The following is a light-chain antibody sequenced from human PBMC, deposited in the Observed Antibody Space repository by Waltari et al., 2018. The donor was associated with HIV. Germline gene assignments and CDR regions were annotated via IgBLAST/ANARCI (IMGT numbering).Light chain of an antibody. V-gene: IGLV2-14*01. J-gene: IGLJ1*01. CDR1: SSDVGGYTY. Sequence: QSALAQPASVSGSPGQSITIPCTGTSSDVGGYTYVSWYQQYAGKAPKLMIYDVSNRPSGVSNRFSGSKSGNTASLTISGLQTEDEADYYCGSYTSSSTLVFGTGTKVTVL. CDR2: DVS. CDR3: GSYTSSSTLV.